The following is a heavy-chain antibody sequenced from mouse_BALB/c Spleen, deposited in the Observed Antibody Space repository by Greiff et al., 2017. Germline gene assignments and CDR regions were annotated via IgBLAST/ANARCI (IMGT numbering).Heavy chain of an antibody. Sequence: QVQLQQSGPELVKPGASVKISCKASGYAFSSSWMNWVKQRPGQGLEWIGRIYPGDGDTNDNGKFKGKATLTADKSSSTAYMQLSSLTSVDSAVYFCARSGYYDSSSDYWGQGTTLTVSS. J-gene: IGHJ2*01. V-gene: IGHV1-82*01. CDR1: GYAFSSSW. CDR3: ARSGYYDSSSDY. CDR2: IYPGDGDT. D-gene: IGHD1-1*01.